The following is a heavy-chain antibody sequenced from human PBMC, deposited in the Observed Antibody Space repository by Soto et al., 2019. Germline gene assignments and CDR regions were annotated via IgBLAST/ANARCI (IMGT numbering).Heavy chain of an antibody. CDR2: ISGSGGST. V-gene: IGHV3-23*01. Sequence: GGSLRLSCAASGFTFSSYAMSWVRQAPGKGLEWVSAISGSGGSTYYADSVKGRFTISRDNSKNTLYLQMNSRRAEDRVVYYCAKEPGPSPRLQPFDYWGQGTLVTVSS. CDR3: AKEPGPSPRLQPFDY. D-gene: IGHD6-25*01. CDR1: GFTFSSYA. J-gene: IGHJ4*02.